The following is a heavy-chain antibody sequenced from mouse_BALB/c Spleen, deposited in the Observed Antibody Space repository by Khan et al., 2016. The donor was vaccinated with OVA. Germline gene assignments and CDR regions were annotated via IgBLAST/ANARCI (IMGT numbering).Heavy chain of an antibody. CDR3: ARENYYGRTCYAMDY. V-gene: IGHV1S41*01. Sequence: DLVKPGASVKLSCKASGYTFTSYWINWIKQRPGQGLEWIGRIGPGSGNAYYNEMFKGKATLTVDTSSSTAYIQLSSLSSEDSGVYFFARENYYGRTCYAMDYWGQGTSVTVS. J-gene: IGHJ4*01. CDR1: GYTFTSYW. CDR2: IGPGSGNA. D-gene: IGHD1-1*01.